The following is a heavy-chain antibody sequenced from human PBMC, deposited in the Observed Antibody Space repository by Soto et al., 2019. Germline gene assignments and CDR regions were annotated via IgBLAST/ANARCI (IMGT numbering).Heavy chain of an antibody. Sequence: CKGSGYSFTSYWISWVRQMPGKGLEWMGRIDPSDSYTNYSPSFQGHVTISADKSISTAYMELSSLRPEDTAVYYCAREGLVLVPTTVNSDYYYYAMEVWGQGTTVTVSS. CDR1: GYSFTSYW. CDR2: IDPSDSYT. D-gene: IGHD2-15*01. V-gene: IGHV5-10-1*01. J-gene: IGHJ6*02. CDR3: AREGLVLVPTTVNSDYYYYAMEV.